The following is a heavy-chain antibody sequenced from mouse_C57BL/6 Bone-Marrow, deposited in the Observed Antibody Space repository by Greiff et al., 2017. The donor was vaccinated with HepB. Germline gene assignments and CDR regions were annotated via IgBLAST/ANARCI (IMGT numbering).Heavy chain of an antibody. J-gene: IGHJ1*03. V-gene: IGHV3-6*01. CDR3: ARIYGRGYWYFDV. CDR1: GYSITSGYY. CDR2: ISYDGSN. D-gene: IGHD1-1*01. Sequence: EVKLLESGPGLVKPSQSLSLTCSVTGYSITSGYYWNWIRQFPGNKLEWMGYISYDGSNNYNPSLKNRISITRDTSKNQFFLKLNSVTTEDTATYYCARIYGRGYWYFDVWGTGTTVTVSS.